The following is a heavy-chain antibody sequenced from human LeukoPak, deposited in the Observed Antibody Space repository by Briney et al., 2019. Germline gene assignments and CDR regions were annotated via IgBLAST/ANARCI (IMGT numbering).Heavy chain of an antibody. V-gene: IGHV3-7*03. CDR2: IKQDGSEK. D-gene: IGHD3-9*01. CDR3: ARNTYYDILTGPSGFDY. J-gene: IGHJ4*02. Sequence: PGGSLRLSCAASGFTFNNYWMSWVRQAPGKGLEWVANIKQDGSEKYYVDSVKGRFTISRDNSKNTLYLQMNSLRAEDTAVYYCARNTYYDILTGPSGFDYWGQGTLVTVSS. CDR1: GFTFNNYW.